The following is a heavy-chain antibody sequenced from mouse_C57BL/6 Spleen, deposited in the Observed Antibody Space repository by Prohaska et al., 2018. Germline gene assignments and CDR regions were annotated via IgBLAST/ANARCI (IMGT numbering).Heavy chain of an antibody. CDR2: IWWDDDK. Sequence: QVTLKESASGILQPSQTLSLTCSFYGFSLSTFGMGVVLIRQPSGKGLEWLAHIWWDDDKYSNPALKSRLTISMDTSKNQVFRKTSNMYTAYTATYYCAQIDEYYGSSSGDVWGTGTTVTVSS. J-gene: IGHJ1*03. D-gene: IGHD1-1*01. CDR1: GFSLSTFGMG. CDR3: AQIDEYYGSSSGDV. V-gene: IGHV8-8*01.